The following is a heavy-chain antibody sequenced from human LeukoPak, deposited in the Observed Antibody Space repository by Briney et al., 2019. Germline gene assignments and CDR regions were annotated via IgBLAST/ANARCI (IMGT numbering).Heavy chain of an antibody. J-gene: IGHJ4*02. Sequence: ASVKVSCKVSGYTLTELSMHWVRQAPGKGLEWMGGFDPEDGETIYAQKFQGRVTITRDTSISTVYLELSSLRSEDTALYFCTRVDGSPDYWGQGTLVTVSS. V-gene: IGHV1-24*01. CDR1: GYTLTELS. D-gene: IGHD2-15*01. CDR3: TRVDGSPDY. CDR2: FDPEDGET.